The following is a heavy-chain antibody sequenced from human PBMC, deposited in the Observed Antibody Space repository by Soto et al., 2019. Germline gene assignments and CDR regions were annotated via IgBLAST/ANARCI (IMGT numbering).Heavy chain of an antibody. CDR1: GGSFSGYY. D-gene: IGHD6-13*01. Sequence: QVQLQQWGAGLLKPSQTLSLTCAVYGGSFSGYYWSWIRQPPGKGLEWIGEINHSGSTNYNPSLKSRVSISVDTSKNQISLKLSSVTAADTAVYYCSRPAIAAAVSAFDYRGQGTLVTVSS. J-gene: IGHJ4*02. V-gene: IGHV4-34*01. CDR3: SRPAIAAAVSAFDY. CDR2: INHSGST.